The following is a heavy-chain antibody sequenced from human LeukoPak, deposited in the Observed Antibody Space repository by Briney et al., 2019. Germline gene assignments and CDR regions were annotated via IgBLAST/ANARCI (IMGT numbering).Heavy chain of an antibody. J-gene: IGHJ4*02. CDR3: ARDSCSGGSCYSDY. D-gene: IGHD2-15*01. CDR1: GFTFSSYG. CDR2: IWYDGSNK. Sequence: GGSLRLSCAASGFTFSSYGMHWVRQAPGKGLEWVAVIWYDGSNKYYADSVKGRFTISRDNSKNTLYLQMNSLGAEDTAVYYCARDSCSGGSCYSDYWGQGTLVTVSS. V-gene: IGHV3-33*01.